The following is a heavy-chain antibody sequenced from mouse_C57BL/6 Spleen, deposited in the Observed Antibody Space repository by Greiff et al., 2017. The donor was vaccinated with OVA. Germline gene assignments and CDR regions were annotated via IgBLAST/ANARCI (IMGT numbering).Heavy chain of an antibody. CDR2: IDPGDSYT. Sequence: QVQLQQPGAELVMPGASVKLSCKASGYTFTSYWMHWVKQRPGQGLEWIGEIDPGDSYTTYNQKFKGKSTLTVDKSSSTAYMQLRSLTSEDSAVDYGAREWCDSNLSHWYFDFWGTGTTVTVAS. J-gene: IGHJ1*03. CDR3: AREWCDSNLSHWYFDF. D-gene: IGHD2-5*01. V-gene: IGHV1-69*01. CDR1: GYTFTSYW.